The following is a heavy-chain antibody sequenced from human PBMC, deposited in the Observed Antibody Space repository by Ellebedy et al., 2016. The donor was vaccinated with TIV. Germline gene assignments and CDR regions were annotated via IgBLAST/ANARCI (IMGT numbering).Heavy chain of an antibody. D-gene: IGHD3-10*01. CDR2: ITDSGGST. CDR1: GVTVNDNA. J-gene: IGHJ5*02. CDR3: AKWRMVMVRGIREYSWFDP. Sequence: PGGSLRLSCVASGVTVNDNAMTWVRQAPGNGMEWLSSITDSGGSTFYADSVKGRFTISRDTSNNTLYLQMNSLRAEDTAVYNCAKWRMVMVRGIREYSWFDPWGQGTLVTVSS. V-gene: IGHV3-23*01.